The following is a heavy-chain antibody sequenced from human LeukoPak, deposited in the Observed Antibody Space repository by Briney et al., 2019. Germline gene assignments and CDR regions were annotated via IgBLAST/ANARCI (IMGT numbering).Heavy chain of an antibody. D-gene: IGHD3-9*01. CDR2: ISSNSAYI. CDR3: ARDGSAQYNDDTGYRGEFDS. CDR1: GFTFSSYS. Sequence: GGSLRLSCAASGFTFSSYSMNWVRQAPGKGLEWVSCISSNSAYIYYADSVKGRFTISRDNAKNSMFLQMNSLRAEDAAVYYCARDGSAQYNDDTGYRGEFDSWGQGALVTVSS. J-gene: IGHJ4*02. V-gene: IGHV3-21*01.